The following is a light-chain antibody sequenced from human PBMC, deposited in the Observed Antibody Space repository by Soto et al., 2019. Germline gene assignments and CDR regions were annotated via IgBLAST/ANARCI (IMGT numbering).Light chain of an antibody. CDR3: SAYAGSNNFV. V-gene: IGLV2-8*01. CDR1: SSDVGDNY. Sequence: QSVLTQPPSASGSPGQSVTISCTGTSSDVGDNYVSWYQRHLGKAPKLIIYEVSQRPSGVPDRFSGSKSGNTASLTVSGLRTEDEADYYCSAYAGSNNFVFGSGTKVTVL. CDR2: EVS. J-gene: IGLJ1*01.